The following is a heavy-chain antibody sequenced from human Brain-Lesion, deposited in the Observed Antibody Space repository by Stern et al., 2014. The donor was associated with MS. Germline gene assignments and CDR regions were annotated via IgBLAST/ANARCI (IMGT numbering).Heavy chain of an antibody. J-gene: IGHJ4*02. CDR1: GGSISSSTYY. CDR2: IYYSGFT. Sequence: QLVESGPGLVKPSETLSLTCTVSGGSISSSTYYWAWIRQPPGKGLEWIGNIYYSGFTYYNPPLKGRVPISVDISKNQFSLKLSSVTAADTAIYYCARHDSVPRPSQLYSARDRGPGYFDYWGQGTLVTVSS. V-gene: IGHV4-39*01. D-gene: IGHD1-26*01. CDR3: ARHDSVPRPSQLYSARDRGPGYFDY.